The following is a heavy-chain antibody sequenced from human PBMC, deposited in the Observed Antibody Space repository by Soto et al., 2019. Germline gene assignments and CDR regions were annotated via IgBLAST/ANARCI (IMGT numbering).Heavy chain of an antibody. CDR3: ARHGDPRGYSYGYGMDV. V-gene: IGHV5-51*01. Sequence: GESLKISCKGSGYSFTSYWIGWVRQMLGKGLEWMGIIYPGDSDTRYSPSFQGQVTISADKSISTAYLQWSSLKASDTAMYYCARHGDPRGYSYGYGMDVWGQGTTVTVSS. CDR1: GYSFTSYW. J-gene: IGHJ6*02. D-gene: IGHD5-18*01. CDR2: IYPGDSDT.